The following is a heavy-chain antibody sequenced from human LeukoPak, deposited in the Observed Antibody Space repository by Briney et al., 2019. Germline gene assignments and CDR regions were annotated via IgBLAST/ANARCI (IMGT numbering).Heavy chain of an antibody. Sequence: ASVKVSCKASGYTLTAHYMHWVRQAPGQGLEWMGRINPNSGDTNYAQKFQGRVTMTRDTSISTAYMDLRRLTSDDTAVYYCARPYGSGSFDNWFDPWGQGTLVIVSS. CDR2: INPNSGDT. J-gene: IGHJ5*02. V-gene: IGHV1-2*06. D-gene: IGHD3-10*01. CDR1: GYTLTAHY. CDR3: ARPYGSGSFDNWFDP.